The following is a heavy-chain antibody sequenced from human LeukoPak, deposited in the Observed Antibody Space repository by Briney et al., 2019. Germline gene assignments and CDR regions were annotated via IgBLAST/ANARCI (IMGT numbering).Heavy chain of an antibody. J-gene: IGHJ4*02. CDR1: GFTFDSYA. V-gene: IGHV3-23*01. CDR2: ISGSGGSR. D-gene: IGHD1-26*01. CDR3: AKEDRSDNSGLDC. Sequence: GGSLRLSCAASGFTFDSYAMNWVRQAPGKGLEWVSAISGSGGSRYYADSVKGRFTISRDNSKNTLYLQMNSLRAEDTSIYFCAKEDRSDNSGLDCWGQGTLVTVSS.